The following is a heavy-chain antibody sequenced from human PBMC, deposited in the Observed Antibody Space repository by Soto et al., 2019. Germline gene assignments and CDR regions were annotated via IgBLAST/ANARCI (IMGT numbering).Heavy chain of an antibody. CDR1: GGSISTSNW. CDR3: ARFMTMVTNLAFDI. CDR2: IYHSGST. Sequence: QVQLHESVPGLVKPSGNLSLTCAVSGGSISTSNWWSWVRPPPGKGLDWMEEIYHSGSTNYSPPLMGRVIISVDKSKTQFSLKMRSLTAADTAVYYCARFMTMVTNLAFDIWGKGTMVTVSS. D-gene: IGHD4-17*01. J-gene: IGHJ3*02. V-gene: IGHV4-4*02.